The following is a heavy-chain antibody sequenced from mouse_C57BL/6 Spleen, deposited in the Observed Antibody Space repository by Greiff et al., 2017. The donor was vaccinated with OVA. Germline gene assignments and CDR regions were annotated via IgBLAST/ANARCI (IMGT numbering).Heavy chain of an antibody. D-gene: IGHD1-1*01. Sequence: QVQLKESGAELVRPGASVKLSCKASGYTFTDYYINWVKQRPGQGLEWIARIYPGRGNTYYNEKFKGKATLTAEKSSSTAYMQLSSLTSEDSAVYFCATGFNYYGSHYAMDYWGQGTSVTVSS. CDR1: GYTFTDYY. J-gene: IGHJ4*01. CDR2: IYPGRGNT. CDR3: ATGFNYYGSHYAMDY. V-gene: IGHV1-76*01.